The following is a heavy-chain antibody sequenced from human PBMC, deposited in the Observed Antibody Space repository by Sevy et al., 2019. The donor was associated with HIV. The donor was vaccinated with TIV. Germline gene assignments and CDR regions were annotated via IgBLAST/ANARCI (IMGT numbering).Heavy chain of an antibody. D-gene: IGHD4-17*01. V-gene: IGHV3-15*01. CDR2: IKSKTDGGTT. Sequence: GGSLRLSCAASGFTFSNACMSWVRQAPGKGLEWVGRIKSKTDGGTTDYAAPVKGRFTISRDDSQNTLYLQMNSLKTEDTAVYYCTTDSSVNLVDYWGQGTLVTVSS. J-gene: IGHJ4*02. CDR3: TTDSSVNLVDY. CDR1: GFTFSNAC.